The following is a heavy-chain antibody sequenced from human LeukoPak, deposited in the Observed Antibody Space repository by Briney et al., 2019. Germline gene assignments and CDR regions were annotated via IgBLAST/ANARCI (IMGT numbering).Heavy chain of an antibody. CDR1: GFTFSSYD. CDR2: IRYDGSNK. D-gene: IGHD4-23*01. J-gene: IGHJ4*02. Sequence: GGSLRLSCSASGFTFSSYDMHWVRHAPGKGLEWVAFIRYDGSNKYYADSVKGRFTISRDNSKNTLYLQMNSLRAEDTAVYYCAKAGDYGGNSGYFDYWGQGTLVTVSS. CDR3: AKAGDYGGNSGYFDY. V-gene: IGHV3-30*02.